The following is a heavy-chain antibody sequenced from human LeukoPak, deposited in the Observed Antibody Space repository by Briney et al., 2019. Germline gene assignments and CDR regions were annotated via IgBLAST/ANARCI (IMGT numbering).Heavy chain of an antibody. CDR1: GFMFSSYW. CDR3: AKDTREYSRRPNWFDP. Sequence: PGGSLRLSCAASGFMFSSYWMTWVRQAPGKGLEWVANIKQDGNEKYYVDSVKGRFTISRDNAKNSVYLHMNSLRAEDTAIYYCAKDTREYSRRPNWFDPWGQGTLVTVSS. V-gene: IGHV3-7*03. J-gene: IGHJ5*02. D-gene: IGHD6-13*01. CDR2: IKQDGNEK.